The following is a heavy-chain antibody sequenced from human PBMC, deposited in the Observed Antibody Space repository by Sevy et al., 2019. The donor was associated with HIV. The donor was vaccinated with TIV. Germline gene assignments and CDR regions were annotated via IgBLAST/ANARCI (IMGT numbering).Heavy chain of an antibody. D-gene: IGHD2-8*01. J-gene: IGHJ4*02. Sequence: GGSLRLSCVASGFTFPIYSVLWVRQAPGKGLEWLTLISYDGNYKYYADSVKGRFTISRDNSNNFLYLQMSSLRVEDTAFYFCARVAVEYCTNDCYHRFDHWGLGTLVTVSS. CDR1: GFTFPIYS. CDR3: ARVAVEYCTNDCYHRFDH. CDR2: ISYDGNYK. V-gene: IGHV3-30*04.